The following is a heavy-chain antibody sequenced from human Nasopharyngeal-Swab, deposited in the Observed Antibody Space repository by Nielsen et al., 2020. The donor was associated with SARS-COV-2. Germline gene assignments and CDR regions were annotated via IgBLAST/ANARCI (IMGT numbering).Heavy chain of an antibody. CDR2: ISGDGGST. D-gene: IGHD6-13*01. CDR3: ARGGSYSSSWYPTY. J-gene: IGHJ4*02. Sequence: GGSLRLSCAASGFTFDDYAMHWVRQAPGKGLEWVSLISGDGGSTYYADSVKGRFTISRDNSKNSLYLQMNSLRAEDTAVYYCARGGSYSSSWYPTYWGQGTLVTVSS. CDR1: GFTFDDYA. V-gene: IGHV3-43*02.